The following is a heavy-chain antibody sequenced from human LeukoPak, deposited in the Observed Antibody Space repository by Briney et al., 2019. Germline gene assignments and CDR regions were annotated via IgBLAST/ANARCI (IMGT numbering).Heavy chain of an antibody. CDR3: AREPQTRSSGGGLDY. D-gene: IGHD2-15*01. J-gene: IGHJ4*02. V-gene: IGHV4-39*07. Sequence: PSETLSLTCTVSSGSISTSNYYWGWVRQPPGKALEWIGNIFYSGSTYYSPSLKSRVTISLDTSRNQFSLKLNSVTAADTAVYYCAREPQTRSSGGGLDYWGQGTLVTVSS. CDR1: SGSISTSNYY. CDR2: IFYSGST.